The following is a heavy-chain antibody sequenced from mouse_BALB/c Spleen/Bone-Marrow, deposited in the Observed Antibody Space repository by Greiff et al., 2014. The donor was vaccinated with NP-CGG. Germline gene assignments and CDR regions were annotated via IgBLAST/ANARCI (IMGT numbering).Heavy chain of an antibody. Sequence: VQLQQSGPEVVKPGASMKMSCKASGYSFTGYTMNWVKQSHGKNLEWIGLINPYNGGTHYNQKFKGKATLTVDKSSSTAYMEPLSLTSEDSAVYYCAREGDYDYAWFAYWGQGTLITVSA. CDR2: INPYNGGT. V-gene: IGHV1-18*01. CDR3: AREGDYDYAWFAY. D-gene: IGHD2-4*01. CDR1: GYSFTGYT. J-gene: IGHJ3*01.